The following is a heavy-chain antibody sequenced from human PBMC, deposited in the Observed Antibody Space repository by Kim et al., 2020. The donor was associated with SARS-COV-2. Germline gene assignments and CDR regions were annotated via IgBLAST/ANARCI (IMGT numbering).Heavy chain of an antibody. V-gene: IGHV3-7*03. Sequence: GGSLRLSCAASGFTFSSYWMSWVRQAPGKGLEWVANIKQDGSEKYYVDSVKGRFTISRDNAKNSLYLQMNSLRAEDTAVYYCARGEGTYYYDSSGYYYHPTRLMDVWGQGTTVTVSS. CDR3: ARGEGTYYYDSSGYYYHPTRLMDV. J-gene: IGHJ6*02. D-gene: IGHD3-22*01. CDR1: GFTFSSYW. CDR2: IKQDGSEK.